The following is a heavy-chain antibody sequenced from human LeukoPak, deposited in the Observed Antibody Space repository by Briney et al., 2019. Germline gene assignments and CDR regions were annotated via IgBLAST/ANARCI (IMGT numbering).Heavy chain of an antibody. V-gene: IGHV1-8*02. J-gene: IGHJ5*02. CDR1: GYTFTGYY. CDR3: ARVGRYCSSTSCSRRYNWFDP. Sequence: ASVKVSCKASGYTFTGYYMHWVRQATGQGLEWMGWMNPNSGNTGYAQKFQGRVTMTRNTSISTAYMELSSLRSEDTAVYYCARVGRYCSSTSCSRRYNWFDPWGQGTLVTVSS. CDR2: MNPNSGNT. D-gene: IGHD2-2*01.